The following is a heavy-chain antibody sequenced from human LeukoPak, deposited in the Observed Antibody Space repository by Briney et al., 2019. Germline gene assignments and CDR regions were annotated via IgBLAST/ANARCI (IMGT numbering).Heavy chain of an antibody. J-gene: IGHJ4*02. CDR2: IYYTGST. CDR3: ARARSAFNYPLYFDY. CDR1: GGSISSYY. V-gene: IGHV4-59*01. Sequence: SETLSLTCTVSGGSISSYYGSWIRQPPGKGLEWIGYIYYTGSTNYNPSLKSQVTISLDASKNHFSLKLSSLTAADTAVYYCARARSAFNYPLYFDYWGQGALVTVSS. D-gene: IGHD5-24*01.